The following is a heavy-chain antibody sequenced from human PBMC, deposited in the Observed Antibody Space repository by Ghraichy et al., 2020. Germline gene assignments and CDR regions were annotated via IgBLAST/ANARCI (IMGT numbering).Heavy chain of an antibody. V-gene: IGHV1-8*01. CDR3: ARGHCSSTSCYVTHNWFDP. J-gene: IGHJ5*02. Sequence: ASVKVSCKASGYTFTSYDINWVRQATGQGLEWMGWMNPNSGNTGYAQKFQGRVTMTRNTSISTAYMELSSLRSEDTAVYYCARGHCSSTSCYVTHNWFDPWGQGTLVTVSS. D-gene: IGHD2-2*01. CDR2: MNPNSGNT. CDR1: GYTFTSYD.